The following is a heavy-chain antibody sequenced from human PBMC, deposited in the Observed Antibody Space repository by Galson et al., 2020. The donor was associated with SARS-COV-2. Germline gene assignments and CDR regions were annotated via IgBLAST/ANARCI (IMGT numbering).Heavy chain of an antibody. D-gene: IGHD5-18*01. J-gene: IGHJ6*02. CDR1: AFPFSTYS. Sequence: NSGRSLRLSCAASAFPFSTYSMNWVRLAPGKGLEWVSSISTSSSYTYYVDSVKGRFSISRDNPRNSLYLQMNSLRAEDTAVYYCARDEGIRGYNYGRLYYGMDVWGQGTTVTVSS. CDR3: ARDEGIRGYNYGRLYYGMDV. V-gene: IGHV3-21*01. CDR2: ISTSSSYT.